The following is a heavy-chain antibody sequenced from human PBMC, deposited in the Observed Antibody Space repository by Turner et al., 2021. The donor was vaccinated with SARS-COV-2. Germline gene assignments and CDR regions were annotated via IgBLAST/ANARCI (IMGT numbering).Heavy chain of an antibody. J-gene: IGHJ4*02. CDR1: GGSISSSSYY. V-gene: IGHV4-39*01. CDR2: IYYSGST. CDR3: ARHSPELRGDYFDY. Sequence: QLQLQESGPGLVKPLETLSLTCTVSGGSISSSSYYWGWIRQPPGKGLEWIGYIYYSGSTYYNPSLKSRVTISVDTSKNQFSLKLSSVTAADTAVYYCARHSPELRGDYFDYWGQGTLVTVSS. D-gene: IGHD1-26*01.